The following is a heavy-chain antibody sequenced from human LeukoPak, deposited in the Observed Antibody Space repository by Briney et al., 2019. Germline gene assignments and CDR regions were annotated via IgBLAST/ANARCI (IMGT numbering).Heavy chain of an antibody. CDR3: ARQTAKNVDTARFDY. J-gene: IGHJ4*02. V-gene: IGHV4-59*08. Sequence: SETLSLTCTVSGGSISSYYWSWIRQPPGKGLEWIGYIYYSGTTNYNPSLKSRVTISVDTSKNQFSLRLSSVTAADTAVYYCARQTAKNVDTARFDYWGQGTLVTVSS. CDR2: IYYSGTT. CDR1: GGSISSYY. D-gene: IGHD5-18*01.